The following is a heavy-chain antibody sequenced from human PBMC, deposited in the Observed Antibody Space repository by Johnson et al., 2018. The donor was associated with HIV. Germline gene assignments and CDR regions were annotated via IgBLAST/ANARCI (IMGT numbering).Heavy chain of an antibody. J-gene: IGHJ3*02. V-gene: IGHV3-66*01. CDR1: GFTVSSNY. Sequence: VQLVESGGGLVQPGGSLRLSCAASGFTVSSNYMSWVRQAPGKGLEWVSVISSGGSTYSADSVKGRFTISRDNSKNTLYLQMNSLRTEDTTIYYCARVGQQGSAFDIWGRGTMVTVSS. D-gene: IGHD6-13*01. CDR2: ISSGGST. CDR3: ARVGQQGSAFDI.